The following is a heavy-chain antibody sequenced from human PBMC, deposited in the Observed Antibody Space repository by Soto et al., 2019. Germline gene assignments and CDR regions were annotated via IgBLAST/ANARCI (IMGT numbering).Heavy chain of an antibody. V-gene: IGHV3-30-3*01. CDR3: ASGIDY. CDR2: ISYDGSNK. Sequence: GGSLRLSCAASGFTFSSYAMHWARQAPGKGLEWVAVISYDGSNKYYADSVKGRFTISRDNSKNTLYLQMNSLRAEDTAVYYCASGIDYWGQGTLVTVSS. CDR1: GFTFSSYA. J-gene: IGHJ4*02.